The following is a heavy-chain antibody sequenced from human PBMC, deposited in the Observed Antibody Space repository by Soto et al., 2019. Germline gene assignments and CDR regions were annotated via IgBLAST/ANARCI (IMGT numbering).Heavy chain of an antibody. CDR3: AKHGTDIVLMVYATGYFDY. CDR2: ISGSGGST. J-gene: IGHJ4*02. Sequence: GGSLRLSCAASGFTFSSYAMSWFRQAPGKGLEWVSAISGSGGSTYYADSVKGRFTISRDNSKNTLYLQMNSLRAEDTAVYYCAKHGTDIVLMVYATGYFDYWGQGTLVTVSS. D-gene: IGHD2-8*01. CDR1: GFTFSSYA. V-gene: IGHV3-23*01.